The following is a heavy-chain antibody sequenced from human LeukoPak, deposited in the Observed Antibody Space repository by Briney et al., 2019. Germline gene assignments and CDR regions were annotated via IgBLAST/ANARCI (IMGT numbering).Heavy chain of an antibody. J-gene: IGHJ6*02. CDR2: IIPILGIA. Sequence: ASVKVSCKASGGTFSSYAISWVRQAPGQGLEWMGRIIPILGIASYAQKFQGRVTITADKSTSTAYMELSSLRSEDTAVYYCASLGAAAKSYYYGMDVWGQGTTVTVSS. D-gene: IGHD3-10*01. CDR1: GGTFSSYA. V-gene: IGHV1-69*04. CDR3: ASLGAAAKSYYYGMDV.